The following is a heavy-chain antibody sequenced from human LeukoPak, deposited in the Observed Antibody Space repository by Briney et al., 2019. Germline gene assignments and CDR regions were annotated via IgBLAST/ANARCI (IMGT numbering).Heavy chain of an antibody. V-gene: IGHV1-69*13. D-gene: IGHD1-26*01. CDR3: ASSAYSGSFNY. J-gene: IGHJ4*02. CDR1: GGTFSSYA. Sequence: GASVKVSCKASGGTFSSYAISWVRQAPGQGLEWMGGIIPIFGTANYAQKFQGRVTITADESTSTAYMELRSLRSDDTAVYYCASSAYSGSFNYWGQGTLVTVSS. CDR2: IIPIFGTA.